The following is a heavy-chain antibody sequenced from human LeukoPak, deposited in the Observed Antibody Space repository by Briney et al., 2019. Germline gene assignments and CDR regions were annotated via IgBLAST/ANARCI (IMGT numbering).Heavy chain of an antibody. J-gene: IGHJ4*02. Sequence: SETLSLTCTVSGGSISSGDYYWSWIRQPPGKGLEWIGYIYYSGSTYYNPSLKSRVTISVDTSKNQFSLKLSSVTAADTAVYYCARTVSVGTSYPYFDYWGQGTLVTVSS. D-gene: IGHD2-2*01. CDR3: ARTVSVGTSYPYFDY. CDR2: IYYSGST. CDR1: GGSISSGDYY. V-gene: IGHV4-30-4*02.